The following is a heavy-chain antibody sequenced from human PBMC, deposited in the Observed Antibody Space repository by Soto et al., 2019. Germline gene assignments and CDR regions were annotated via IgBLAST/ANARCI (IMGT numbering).Heavy chain of an antibody. V-gene: IGHV4-34*01. CDR2: INHSGST. J-gene: IGHJ5*02. CDR1: GGSFSGYY. CDR3: ARGEREVAVAGIVWFDP. Sequence: PSETLSLTCAVYGGSFSGYYWSWIRQPPGKGLEWIGEINHSGSTNYNPSLKSRVTISVDTSKNQFSLKLSSVTAADTAVYYCARGEREVAVAGIVWFDPWGQGTLVTVSS. D-gene: IGHD6-19*01.